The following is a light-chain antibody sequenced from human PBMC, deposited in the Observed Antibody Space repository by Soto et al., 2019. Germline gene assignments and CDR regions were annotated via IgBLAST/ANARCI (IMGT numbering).Light chain of an antibody. CDR2: DVS. CDR1: SSDVGGYNY. CDR3: SSYTSSTLYV. J-gene: IGLJ1*01. V-gene: IGLV2-14*01. Sequence: QSVLTQPASVSGSPGQSITISCTGTSSDVGGYNYVSWYQQHPGKAPKLMIYDVSNRPSGVSNRFSGSKSGNTASLTIFGLQAEDEADYYCSSYTSSTLYVFGTGTKATV.